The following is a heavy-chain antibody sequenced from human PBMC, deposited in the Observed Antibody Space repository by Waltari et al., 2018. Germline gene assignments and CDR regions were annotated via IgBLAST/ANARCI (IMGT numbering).Heavy chain of an antibody. D-gene: IGHD3-3*01. Sequence: QLQLQESGPGLVKPSETLSLTCSVSGGSIRSSSFFWGWIRQPPGKGLEWIGSLYYTGNTYYNPSLKSRVTISADTSKNQFSLKLSSVTAADTAVYYCARHMPYYDSIYYFDYWGQGTLVTVSS. J-gene: IGHJ4*02. V-gene: IGHV4-39*01. CDR2: LYYTGNT. CDR1: GGSIRSSSFF. CDR3: ARHMPYYDSIYYFDY.